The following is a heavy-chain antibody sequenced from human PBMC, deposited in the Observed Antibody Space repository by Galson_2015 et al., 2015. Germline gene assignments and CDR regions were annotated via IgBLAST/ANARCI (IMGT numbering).Heavy chain of an antibody. V-gene: IGHV1-24*01. CDR2: FDTEDGET. CDR3: ATDPVTTFPSEGEKYYIDV. CDR1: GYTLTELS. D-gene: IGHD4-17*01. Sequence: SVKVSCKVSGYTLTELSMHWVRQAPGKGLEWMGGFDTEDGETIYEQKFQGRVTMTEDTYKDTAYMELSSLRYEDTAVYYCATDPVTTFPSEGEKYYIDVGVKGTTVTVSS. J-gene: IGHJ6*03.